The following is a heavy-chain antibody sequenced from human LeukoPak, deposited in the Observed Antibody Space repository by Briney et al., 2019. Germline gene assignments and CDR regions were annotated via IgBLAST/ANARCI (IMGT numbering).Heavy chain of an antibody. D-gene: IGHD4-17*01. V-gene: IGHV3-30*18. Sequence: GGSLRLSCAASGFTFSSNGMQWVRQAPGKGLEWVGVISDDGRSKDYADSVKGRFTISRDNSKDTLYLQMNSLRDEDTAVYYCAKRPSDYGDYVTYFDYWGQGTLVTVSS. J-gene: IGHJ4*02. CDR2: ISDDGRSK. CDR1: GFTFSSNG. CDR3: AKRPSDYGDYVTYFDY.